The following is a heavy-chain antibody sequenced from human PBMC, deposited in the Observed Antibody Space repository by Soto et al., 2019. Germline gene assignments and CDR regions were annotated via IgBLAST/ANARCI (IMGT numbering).Heavy chain of an antibody. CDR1: VFTFRTYT. Sequence: LRLSCVASVFTFRTYTMNWVRQAPGKGLEWVGFIRSKDYGGTTEYAASVKGRFAISRDDSTGIAYLQMNSLKNEDTAVYYCTREIPYFDSWGQGTLVTVSS. V-gene: IGHV3-49*02. CDR2: IRSKDYGGTT. J-gene: IGHJ4*02. CDR3: TREIPYFDS.